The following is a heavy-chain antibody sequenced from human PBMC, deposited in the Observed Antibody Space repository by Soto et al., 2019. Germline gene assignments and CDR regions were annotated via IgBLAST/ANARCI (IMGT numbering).Heavy chain of an antibody. CDR3: ARDRYYDSSGYGEDAFDI. D-gene: IGHD3-22*01. J-gene: IGHJ3*02. CDR2: FYTSGST. Sequence: SETLSLTCTISGGSISSYYWSWIRQPAGKGLEWIGRFYTSGSTNYNPSLKSRVTLSVDTSKNQFSLKLRSVTAADTAVYYCARDRYYDSSGYGEDAFDIWGQGTMVTVSS. CDR1: GGSISSYY. V-gene: IGHV4-4*07.